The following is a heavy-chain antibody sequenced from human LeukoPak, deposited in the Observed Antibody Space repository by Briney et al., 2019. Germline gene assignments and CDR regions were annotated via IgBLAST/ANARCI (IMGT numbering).Heavy chain of an antibody. CDR2: IYPGDSAT. V-gene: IGHV5-51*01. CDR3: ARRDEHSSGWYY. Sequence: GESLKISGKGSGSSFTSYWIGWVRQLHGKGLKWIRIIYPGDSATRSSPSFQGQVTISADKSISPAYLQWSSLKASAPARYTCARRDEHSSGWYYWGQGTLVTVSS. CDR1: GSSFTSYW. D-gene: IGHD6-19*01. J-gene: IGHJ4*02.